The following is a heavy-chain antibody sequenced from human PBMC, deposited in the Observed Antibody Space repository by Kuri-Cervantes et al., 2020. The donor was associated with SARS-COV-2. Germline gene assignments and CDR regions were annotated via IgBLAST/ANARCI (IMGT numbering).Heavy chain of an antibody. CDR1: GFTFSSYR. CDR2: ISGSGGST. Sequence: GESLKISCSASGFTFSSYRMSWVRQAPGKGLEWVSAISGSGGSTYYADSVKGRFTISRDNSKNTLYLQMNSLRAEDTAVYYRAKGSVWSGYPPYGFDYWGQGTLVTVSS. J-gene: IGHJ4*03. CDR3: AKGSVWSGYPPYGFDY. D-gene: IGHD3-3*01. V-gene: IGHV3-23*01.